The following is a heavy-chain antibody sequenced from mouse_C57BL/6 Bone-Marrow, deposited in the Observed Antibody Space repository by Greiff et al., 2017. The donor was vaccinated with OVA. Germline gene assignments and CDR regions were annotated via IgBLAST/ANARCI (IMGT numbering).Heavy chain of an antibody. D-gene: IGHD1-1*01. J-gene: IGHJ2*01. Sequence: QVQLQQPGAELVMPGASVKLSCKASGYTFTSYWMPWVKQRPGQGLEWIGEIDPSDSYTNYNQKFKGQSTLTVDKPTSTAYMQLSSLTSVDTAVYYCTRRMTTVVASYDYWGQGTTLTDSS. CDR3: TRRMTTVVASYDY. CDR1: GYTFTSYW. CDR2: IDPSDSYT. V-gene: IGHV1-69*01.